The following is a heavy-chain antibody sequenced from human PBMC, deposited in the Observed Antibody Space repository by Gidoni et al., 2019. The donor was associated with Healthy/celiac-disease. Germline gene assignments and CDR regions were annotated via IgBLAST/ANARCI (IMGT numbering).Heavy chain of an antibody. Sequence: EVQLLESGGGLVQTGGSLRLSCAASGFTFSSYAMSWVRQAPGKGLGWVSAISGSGCSTYYADSVKGRFTISRDNSKNTLYLQMNSLRAEDTAVYYCAKRIAARPGDYWGQGTLVTVSS. J-gene: IGHJ4*02. CDR1: GFTFSSYA. CDR2: ISGSGCST. V-gene: IGHV3-23*01. D-gene: IGHD6-6*01. CDR3: AKRIAARPGDY.